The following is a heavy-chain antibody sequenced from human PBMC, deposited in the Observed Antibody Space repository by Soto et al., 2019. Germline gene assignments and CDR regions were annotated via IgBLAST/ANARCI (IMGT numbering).Heavy chain of an antibody. V-gene: IGHV1-46*01. CDR1: GYTFTSYY. J-gene: IGHJ4*02. D-gene: IGHD2-15*01. CDR3: ARSVVVVAATPGVLSY. Sequence: ASVKVSCKASGYTFTSYYMHWVRQAPGQGLEWMGIINPSGGSTSYAQKFQGRVTMTRDTSTSTVYMELSSLRSEDTAVYYCARSVVVVAATPGVLSYWGQGNLVTVSS. CDR2: INPSGGST.